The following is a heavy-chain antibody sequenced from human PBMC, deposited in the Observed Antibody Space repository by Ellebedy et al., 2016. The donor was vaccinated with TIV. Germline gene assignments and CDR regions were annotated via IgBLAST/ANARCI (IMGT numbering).Heavy chain of an antibody. CDR3: ARGYGDYSTGYFDL. Sequence: AASVKVSCKSSGYSFIDYGITWVRQAAGQGLDWMGWVSAYSGNTNYAENLQGRVTMTTDTSTSTAYMELRSLRSDDTAVYYCARGYGDYSTGYFDLWGRGTMVTVSS. V-gene: IGHV1-18*01. CDR2: VSAYSGNT. CDR1: GYSFIDYG. J-gene: IGHJ2*01. D-gene: IGHD4-17*01.